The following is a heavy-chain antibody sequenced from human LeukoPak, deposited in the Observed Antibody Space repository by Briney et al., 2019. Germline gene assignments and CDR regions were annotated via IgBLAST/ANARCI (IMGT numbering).Heavy chain of an antibody. CDR3: ASMKIDLGPYFAY. CDR1: GGSISSGDYY. Sequence: SETLSLTCTVSGGSISSGDYYWSWIRQPPGKGLEWIGYIYYSGSTYYNPSLKSRVTISVDTSKNQFSLKLSSVTAADTAEYYWASMKIDLGPYFAYWGKETLVTASS. V-gene: IGHV4-30-4*08. D-gene: IGHD3-3*01. CDR2: IYYSGST. J-gene: IGHJ4*02.